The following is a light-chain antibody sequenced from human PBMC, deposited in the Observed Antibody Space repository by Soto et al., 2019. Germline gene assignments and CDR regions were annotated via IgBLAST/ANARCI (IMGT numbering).Light chain of an antibody. V-gene: IGKV1-27*01. Sequence: DIQMTQSPSSLSASVGDRVTITCRASQGISNFLAWYQQKPGKVPKLLISGASTEQSGVPSRCSGSGSGTDFTLTITSLQPEDVASYYCQKYSSVITFGQGTRLEMK. CDR3: QKYSSVIT. J-gene: IGKJ5*01. CDR1: QGISNF. CDR2: GAS.